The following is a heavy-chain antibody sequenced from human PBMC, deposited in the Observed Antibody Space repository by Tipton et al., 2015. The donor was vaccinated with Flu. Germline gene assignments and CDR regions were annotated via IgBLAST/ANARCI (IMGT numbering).Heavy chain of an antibody. CDR3: ARERGHDGDYAFDI. V-gene: IGHV1-2*02. CDR2: INPNSGGT. CDR1: GYTFTGYY. J-gene: IGHJ3*02. Sequence: QSGAEVKKPGASVKVSCKASGYTFTGYYMHWVRQAPGQGLEWMGWINPNSGGTNYAQKFQGRVTITADESTSTAYMELSSLRSEDTAVYYWARERGHDGDYAFDIWGQGTMVTVSS. D-gene: IGHD3-16*01.